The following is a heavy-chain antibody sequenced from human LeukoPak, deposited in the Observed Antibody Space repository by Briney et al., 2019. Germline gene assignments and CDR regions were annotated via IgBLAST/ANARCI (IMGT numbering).Heavy chain of an antibody. CDR3: ARDYGDPDY. CDR1: GYTFTSYG. J-gene: IGHJ4*02. Sequence: GASVKVSCKASGYTFTSYGISWVRQAPGQGLEWMGWISAYNGNTNYAQKFQGRVTMTRDTSTSTVYMELSSLRSEDTAVYYCARDYGDPDYWGQGTLVTVSS. CDR2: ISAYNGNT. D-gene: IGHD4-17*01. V-gene: IGHV1-18*01.